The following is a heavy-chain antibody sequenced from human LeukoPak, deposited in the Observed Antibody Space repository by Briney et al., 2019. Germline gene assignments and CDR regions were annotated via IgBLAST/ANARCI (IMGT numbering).Heavy chain of an antibody. CDR3: ARLQKYDFWSGPPGMDV. CDR2: IYHSGST. Sequence: SQTLSLTCTVSGGSISSVGYSWSWVRQPPGKGLEWIGSIYHSGSTIYHSVNTYYNPSLKSRVTISADTSKNQFSLRLSSVTAADTAVYYCARLQKYDFWSGPPGMDVWGQGTTVTVSS. J-gene: IGHJ6*02. CDR1: GGSISSVGYS. V-gene: IGHV4-30-2*03. D-gene: IGHD3-3*01.